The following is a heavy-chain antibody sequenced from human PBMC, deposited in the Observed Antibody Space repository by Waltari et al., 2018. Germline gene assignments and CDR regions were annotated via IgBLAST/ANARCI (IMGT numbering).Heavy chain of an antibody. CDR1: GFTFSSYG. J-gene: IGHJ4*02. CDR3: AKRSKRSVVAAEFDY. Sequence: QVQLVESGGGVVQPGGSLRLSCAASGFTFSSYGMHWVRQAPGKGLEWVAFIRYDGSNKYYADSVKGRFTSSRDNSKNTLYLQMNSLRAEDTAVYYCAKRSKRSVVAAEFDYWAREPWSPSPQ. CDR2: IRYDGSNK. D-gene: IGHD2-15*01. V-gene: IGHV3-30*02.